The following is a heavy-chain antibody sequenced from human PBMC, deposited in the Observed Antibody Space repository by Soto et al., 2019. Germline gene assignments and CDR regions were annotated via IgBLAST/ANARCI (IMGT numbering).Heavy chain of an antibody. CDR1: GFTFGSYW. CDR3: ARADYGMDV. J-gene: IGHJ6*02. CDR2: IKQDGSEK. V-gene: IGHV3-7*05. Sequence: EVQLVESGGGLVQPGGSLRLSCAASGFTFGSYWMSWVRQAPGKGLEWVANIKQDGSEKYYVDSVKGRFTISRDNAKNSRYLQMNSLRAEDTAVYYCARADYGMDVWGQGTTVTVSS.